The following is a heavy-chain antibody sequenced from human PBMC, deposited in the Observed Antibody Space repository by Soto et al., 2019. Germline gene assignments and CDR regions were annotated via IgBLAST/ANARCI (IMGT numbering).Heavy chain of an antibody. Sequence: SETLSLTCTVSGGSISSYYGSWIRQPPGKGLEWIGYIYYSGSTNYNPSLKSRVTISVDTSKNQFSLKLSSVTAADTAVYYCARSRPVRSYQPLLHYWGQGTLVTVSS. V-gene: IGHV4-59*01. J-gene: IGHJ4*02. CDR1: GGSISSYY. CDR2: IYYSGST. D-gene: IGHD2-2*01. CDR3: ARSRPVRSYQPLLHY.